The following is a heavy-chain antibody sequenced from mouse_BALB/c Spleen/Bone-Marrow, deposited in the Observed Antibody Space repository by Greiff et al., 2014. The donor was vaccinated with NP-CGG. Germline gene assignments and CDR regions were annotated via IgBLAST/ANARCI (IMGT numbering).Heavy chain of an antibody. J-gene: IGHJ3*01. CDR3: ARSGLLWFPY. V-gene: IGHV1-9*01. D-gene: IGHD2-13*01. CDR1: GYTFSSYW. Sequence: QVQLQQSGAELMKPGASVKISCKATGYTFSSYWIDWVKQRPGHGLEWIGEILPGSGSTNYNDKFKGKATFTADTSSNTAYMQLSSLTSEDSAVDYCARSGLLWFPYWGQGTLVTVSA. CDR2: ILPGSGST.